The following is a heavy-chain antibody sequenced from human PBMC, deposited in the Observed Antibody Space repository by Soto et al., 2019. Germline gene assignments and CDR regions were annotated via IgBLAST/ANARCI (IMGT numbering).Heavy chain of an antibody. CDR1: GYTFTGYY. J-gene: IGHJ4*02. CDR2: INPNSGGT. D-gene: IGHD2-21*01. Sequence: ASVKVSCKASGYTFTGYYMHWVRQAPGQGLEWMGWINPNSGGTNYAQKFQGWVTMTRDTSISTAYMELSRLRSDDTAVYYSARDPGDTGDYVDYWGQGTLVTVSP. V-gene: IGHV1-2*04. CDR3: ARDPGDTGDYVDY.